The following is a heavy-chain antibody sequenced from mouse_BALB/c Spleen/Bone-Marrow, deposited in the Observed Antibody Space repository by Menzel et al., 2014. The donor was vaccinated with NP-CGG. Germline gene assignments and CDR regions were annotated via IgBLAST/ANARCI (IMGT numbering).Heavy chain of an antibody. CDR3: ARGGDSLLRLRSMDY. J-gene: IGHJ4*01. CDR2: ISNGGGST. Sequence: EVKVVESGGGLVQPGGSLKLSCATSGFTFSDYYMYWVRQTPEKRLEWVAYISNGGGSTYYPDTVKGRFTISRDNAKNTLYLQMSRLKSEDTAMYYYARGGDSLLRLRSMDYWGQGTSVTVSS. D-gene: IGHD1-2*01. CDR1: GFTFSDYY. V-gene: IGHV5-12*02.